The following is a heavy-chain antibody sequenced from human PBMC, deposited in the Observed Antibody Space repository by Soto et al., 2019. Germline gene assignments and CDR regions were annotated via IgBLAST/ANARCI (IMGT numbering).Heavy chain of an antibody. CDR1: GGSISNYY. V-gene: IGHV4-59*12. D-gene: IGHD3-22*01. Sequence: SETLSLTCTVSGGSISNYYWSWVRQPPGKGPEWIGYIYYSGSTNYNPSLKSRVTISLDTSKNQFSLKLSSVTAADTAVYYCASIRHSSGYYYGGNDYWGQGTLVTVSS. CDR3: ASIRHSSGYYYGGNDY. CDR2: IYYSGST. J-gene: IGHJ4*02.